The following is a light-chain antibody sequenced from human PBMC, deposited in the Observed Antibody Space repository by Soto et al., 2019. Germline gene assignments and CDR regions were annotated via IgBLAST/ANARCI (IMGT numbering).Light chain of an antibody. CDR3: QQHGSSPIT. J-gene: IGKJ5*01. V-gene: IGKV3-20*01. Sequence: LVLTQSPGTLSLSPGETATLSCRASQSVSSNLAWYQQKPGQAPRLLIYGASTRATGIPARFSGSGSGTEFTHTISRLEPEDFAVYYCQQHGSSPITFGQGTRLEIK. CDR2: GAS. CDR1: QSVSSN.